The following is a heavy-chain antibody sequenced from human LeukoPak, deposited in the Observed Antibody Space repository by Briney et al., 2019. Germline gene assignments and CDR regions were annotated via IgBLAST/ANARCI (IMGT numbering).Heavy chain of an antibody. D-gene: IGHD2/OR15-2a*01. CDR1: GYTFSNHG. CDR2: ISAYTGKT. CDR3: ARGATLTITDY. J-gene: IGHJ4*02. V-gene: IGHV1-18*01. Sequence: GASVKVSCKASGYTFSNHGITWVRQASGQGIEWMGWISAYTGKTNYAQKLQGRVTMTTDTSTSTAYMELRSLRSDDTAVYYCARGATLTITDYWGQGTLVTVSS.